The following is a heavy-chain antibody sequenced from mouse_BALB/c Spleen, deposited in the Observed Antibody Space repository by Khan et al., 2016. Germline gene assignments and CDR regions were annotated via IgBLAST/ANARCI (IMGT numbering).Heavy chain of an antibody. V-gene: IGHV14-3*02. Sequence: EVQLQESGAELVKPGASVKLSCTASGFSIQDTYIHWVRQRPEQGLDWIGRIDPPNDNTKYDPKFQGKATITAAPSSNTAYLQLNSLTYEDTAVYYWARMYYGDYWGQGTTLTVSS. CDR1: GFSIQDTY. CDR2: IDPPNDNT. J-gene: IGHJ2*01. D-gene: IGHD1-1*01. CDR3: ARMYYGDY.